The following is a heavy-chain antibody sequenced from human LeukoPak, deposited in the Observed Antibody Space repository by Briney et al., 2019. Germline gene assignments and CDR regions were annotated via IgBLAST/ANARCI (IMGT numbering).Heavy chain of an antibody. Sequence: ASVKGSCKASGYTFTSYYMHWVRQAPGQGLEWMGIINPSGGSTSYAQKFQGRVTMTRDTSTSTVYMELSSLRSEDTAVYYCARDLNYYDSSGYYQGDYWGQGTLVTVSS. D-gene: IGHD3-22*01. CDR1: GYTFTSYY. J-gene: IGHJ4*02. V-gene: IGHV1-46*01. CDR3: ARDLNYYDSSGYYQGDY. CDR2: INPSGGST.